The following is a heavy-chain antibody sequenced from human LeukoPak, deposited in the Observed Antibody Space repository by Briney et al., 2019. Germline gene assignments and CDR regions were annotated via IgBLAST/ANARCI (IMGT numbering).Heavy chain of an antibody. CDR3: ARYSGSYYYPPAWDL. CDR2: FGTRHTHI. V-gene: IGHV3-23*01. Sequence: GGSLRLSCVGSGLNFNTYDLTWVRQAPGKGLEWVALFGTRHTHIFYADSVEGRFAISRDNSKNTVYLQMNSLRVEDAAVYYCARYSGSYYYPPAWDLWGQGTLVTVSS. CDR1: GLNFNTYD. D-gene: IGHD1-26*01. J-gene: IGHJ4*02.